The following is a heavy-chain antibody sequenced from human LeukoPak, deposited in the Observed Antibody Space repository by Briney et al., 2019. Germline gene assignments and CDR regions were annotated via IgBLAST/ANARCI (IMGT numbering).Heavy chain of an antibody. D-gene: IGHD2-8*01. V-gene: IGHV3-30*18. CDR3: AKVIGVFNQNDAFDI. J-gene: IGHJ3*02. CDR2: ISYDGSNK. Sequence: GGSLRLSCAASGFTFSSCGMHWGRQAPGKGVEWVAVISYDGSNKYYADSVKGRFTISRDNSKNTLYLQMNSLRAEDTAVYYCAKVIGVFNQNDAFDIWGQGTMVTVSS. CDR1: GFTFSSCG.